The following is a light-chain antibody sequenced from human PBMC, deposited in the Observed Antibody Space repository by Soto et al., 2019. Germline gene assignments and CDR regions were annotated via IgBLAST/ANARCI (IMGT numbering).Light chain of an antibody. J-gene: IGKJ2*01. CDR3: MQGLQTFYT. V-gene: IGKV2-28*01. Sequence: DIVMTQSPLSLPVTPGEPASISCRSSQSLLHSNGYNYLDWYLQKPGQSPQLLIYLGSNRDSGVPDRFSGSGSGTDFTLNISRVEAEDVGVYYCMQGLQTFYTFGQGTKLEIK. CDR1: QSLLHSNGYNY. CDR2: LGS.